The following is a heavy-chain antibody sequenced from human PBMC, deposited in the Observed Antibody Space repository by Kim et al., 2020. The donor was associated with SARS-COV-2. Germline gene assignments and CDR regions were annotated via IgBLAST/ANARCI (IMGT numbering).Heavy chain of an antibody. Sequence: SETLSLTCAVYGGSFSGYYWSWIRQPPGKGLEWIGEINHSGSTNYNPSLKSRVTISVDTSKNQFSLKLSSVTAADTAVYHCARGSRYSSSWYWFDPWGQG. D-gene: IGHD6-13*01. CDR2: INHSGST. V-gene: IGHV4-34*01. J-gene: IGHJ5*02. CDR1: GGSFSGYY. CDR3: ARGSRYSSSWYWFDP.